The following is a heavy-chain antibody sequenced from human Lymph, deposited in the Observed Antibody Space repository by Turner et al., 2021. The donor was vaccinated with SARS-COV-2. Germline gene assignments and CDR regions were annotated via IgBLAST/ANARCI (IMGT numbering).Heavy chain of an antibody. D-gene: IGHD6-19*01. J-gene: IGHJ6*02. CDR1: GFTFSSYS. V-gene: IGHV3-21*01. CDR2: ISSSSTYI. CDR3: AGQAVAGTSLGYYYYGMDV. Sequence: EVQLVESGGGLVKPGGSVRLSCAASGFTFSSYSMHWVRQAPGKGLEWVSSISSSSTYIYYADSVKGRFTISRDNAKNSLYLQMNSLRAEDTAVYYCAGQAVAGTSLGYYYYGMDVWGQGTTVTVSS.